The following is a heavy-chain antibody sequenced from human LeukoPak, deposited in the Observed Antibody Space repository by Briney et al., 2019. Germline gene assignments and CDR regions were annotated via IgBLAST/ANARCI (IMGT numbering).Heavy chain of an antibody. J-gene: IGHJ4*02. CDR2: INPNSGGT. Sequence: APVKVSCKASVYTFTGYYMHWVRQAPGQGLEWMGWINPNSGGTNYAQKFQGRVTMTRDTPISTAYMELRRLRSDDTAVYYCASVLGYCSGGSCYLPRYWGQGTLVTVSS. CDR3: ASVLGYCSGGSCYLPRY. D-gene: IGHD2-15*01. V-gene: IGHV1-2*02. CDR1: VYTFTGYY.